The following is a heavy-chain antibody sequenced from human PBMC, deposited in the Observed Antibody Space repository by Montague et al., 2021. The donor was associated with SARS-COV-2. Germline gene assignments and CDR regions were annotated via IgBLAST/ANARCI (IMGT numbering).Heavy chain of an antibody. J-gene: IGHJ6*03. Sequence: SETRSLTCAVYGGSFSGYYWNWIRQPPGKGLEWIGEINHSGSANXNPSLKRRVTISVDMSKNQFSLKLNSVTAADTAVYYCARLGEGVVPAPILGVGPYYSYFYMDVWGKGATVTASS. CDR2: INHSGSA. V-gene: IGHV4-34*01. D-gene: IGHD2-2*02. CDR1: GGSFSGYY. CDR3: ARLGEGVVPAPILGVGPYYSYFYMDV.